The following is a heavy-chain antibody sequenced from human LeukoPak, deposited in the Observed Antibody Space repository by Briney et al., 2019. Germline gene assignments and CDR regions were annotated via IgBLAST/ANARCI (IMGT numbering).Heavy chain of an antibody. J-gene: IGHJ6*03. CDR1: GYTFTSYG. CDR3: ATRGGSSDYMDV. V-gene: IGHV1-8*03. Sequence: GASVKVSCKASGYTFTSYGISWVRQAPGQGLEWMVWMNPNSGNTGYAQKFQGRVTITRNTSISTAYMELSSLRSGDTAVYYCATRGGSSDYMDVWGKGTTVTVSS. CDR2: MNPNSGNT. D-gene: IGHD2-2*01.